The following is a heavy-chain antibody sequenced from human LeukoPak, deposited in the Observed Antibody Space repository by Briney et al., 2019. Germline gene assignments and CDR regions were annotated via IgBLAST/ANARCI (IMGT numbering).Heavy chain of an antibody. CDR1: GGSISSSSYY. CDR3: ARQTDYDLYYFDY. CDR2: IYYSGST. D-gene: IGHD3-3*01. Sequence: PSQTLSLTCTVSGGSISSSSYYWGWIRQPPGKGLEWIGSIYYSGSTYYNPSLKSRVTISVDTSKNQFSLKLSSVTAADTAVYYCARQTDYDLYYFDYWGQGTLVTVSS. V-gene: IGHV4-39*01. J-gene: IGHJ4*02.